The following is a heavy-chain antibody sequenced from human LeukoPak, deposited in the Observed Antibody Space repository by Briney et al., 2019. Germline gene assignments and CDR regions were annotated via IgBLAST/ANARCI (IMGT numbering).Heavy chain of an antibody. CDR2: IIPILGIA. Sequence: SVKVSCKASGGTFSSYAISWVRQAPGQGLEWMGRIIPILGIANYAQKFQGRVTITADKSTSTAYMELSSLRSEDTAVYYCARVAAAGSSEDHWGQGTLVTVSS. CDR3: ARVAAAGSSEDH. J-gene: IGHJ4*02. CDR1: GGTFSSYA. V-gene: IGHV1-69*04. D-gene: IGHD6-13*01.